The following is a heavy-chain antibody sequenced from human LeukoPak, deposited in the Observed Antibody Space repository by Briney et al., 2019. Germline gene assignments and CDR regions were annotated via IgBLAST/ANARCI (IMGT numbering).Heavy chain of an antibody. D-gene: IGHD6-19*01. Sequence: GGSLRLSCAASGFTFSIYAMHWVRQAPGKGLEWVAVISYDGSNKYYADSVKGRFTISRDNSKNTLYLQMNSLRAEDTAVYYCARDLSSGWPDAFDIWGQGTMVTVSS. V-gene: IGHV3-30*04. J-gene: IGHJ3*02. CDR3: ARDLSSGWPDAFDI. CDR2: ISYDGSNK. CDR1: GFTFSIYA.